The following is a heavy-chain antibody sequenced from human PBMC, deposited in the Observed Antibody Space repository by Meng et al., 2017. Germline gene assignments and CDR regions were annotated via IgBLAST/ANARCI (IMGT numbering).Heavy chain of an antibody. CDR3: ATHSNYYDSSGYFGALRY. CDR1: GGTFSSYA. CDR2: IIPIFGTA. Sequence: VQVVQSGAEVKKPGSSVKFSCKASGGTFSSYAISWVRQAPGQGLEWMGGIIPIFGTANYAQKFQGRVTITTDESTSTAYMELSSLRSEDTAVYYCATHSNYYDSSGYFGALRYWGQGTLVTVSS. V-gene: IGHV1-69*05. J-gene: IGHJ4*02. D-gene: IGHD3-22*01.